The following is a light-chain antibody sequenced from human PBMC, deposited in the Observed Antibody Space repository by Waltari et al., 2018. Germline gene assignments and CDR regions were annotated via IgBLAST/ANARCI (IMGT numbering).Light chain of an antibody. Sequence: QSALTQPRSVSGSPGQSVTISCTGTSSDVGSYLYVSWYQQRPGEAPTLMIYDLTHRPSWAPDRFSGSKSGNTASLTISGLQAEDEAEYYCCSYADGNTYLFGTGTKVTVL. CDR3: CSYADGNTYL. J-gene: IGLJ1*01. CDR1: SSDVGSYLY. V-gene: IGLV2-11*01. CDR2: DLT.